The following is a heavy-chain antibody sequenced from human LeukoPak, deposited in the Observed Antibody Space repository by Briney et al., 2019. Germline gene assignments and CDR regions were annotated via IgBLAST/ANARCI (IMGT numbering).Heavy chain of an antibody. Sequence: SETLSLTCTVSGGSISSSSYYWGWIRQPPGKGLEWIGSIYYSGSTYYNPSLKSRVTISVDTSKNQFSLKLSSVTAADTAVYYCARERDGRTDSDYWGQGTLVTVSS. V-gene: IGHV4-39*07. J-gene: IGHJ4*02. CDR2: IYYSGST. D-gene: IGHD1-14*01. CDR3: ARERDGRTDSDY. CDR1: GGSISSSSYY.